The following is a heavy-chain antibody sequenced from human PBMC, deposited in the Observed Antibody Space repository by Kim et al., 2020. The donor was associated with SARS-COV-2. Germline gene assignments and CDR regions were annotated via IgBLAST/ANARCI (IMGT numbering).Heavy chain of an antibody. CDR3: AKVRLASLYSNFDY. CDR1: GFTFSSYG. D-gene: IGHD2-21*01. V-gene: IGHV3-23*01. J-gene: IGHJ4*02. Sequence: GWSLRLSCAASGFTFSSYGMTWIRQAPGKGLQLVSAITGSGNTTYFAASVRGRFTISRDNSRNMLYLQMNSLRAEDTALYYCAKVRLASLYSNFDYWGQGTLVTISS. CDR2: ITGSGNTT.